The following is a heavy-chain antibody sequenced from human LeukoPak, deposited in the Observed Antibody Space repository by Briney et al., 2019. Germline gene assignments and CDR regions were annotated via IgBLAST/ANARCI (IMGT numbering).Heavy chain of an antibody. CDR1: GFTFSSYG. V-gene: IGHV3-33*01. J-gene: IGHJ4*02. CDR2: IWYDGSNK. Sequence: GGSLRLSCAASGFTFSSYGMHWVRQAPGKGLEWVAVIWYDGSNKYYADSVKGRFTISRDNSKNTLYLQMNSLRAEDTAVYYCAREDYYDSSGYSNYFDYWGQGTLVTVSS. CDR3: AREDYYDSSGYSNYFDY. D-gene: IGHD3-22*01.